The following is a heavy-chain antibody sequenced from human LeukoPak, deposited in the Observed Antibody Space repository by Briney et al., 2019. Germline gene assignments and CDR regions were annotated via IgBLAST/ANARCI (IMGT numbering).Heavy chain of an antibody. Sequence: GASVKVSCETSGYTFTNYGISWVRQAPGQGPEWMGWFSGYTGNTNYVQKFQGRVTMTTDTSTSTAYMELRSLRSDDTAVYYCARDLSLGRHDYGEPFDYWGQGTQVTVSS. CDR1: GYTFTNYG. CDR2: FSGYTGNT. D-gene: IGHD4-17*01. J-gene: IGHJ4*02. CDR3: ARDLSLGRHDYGEPFDY. V-gene: IGHV1-18*01.